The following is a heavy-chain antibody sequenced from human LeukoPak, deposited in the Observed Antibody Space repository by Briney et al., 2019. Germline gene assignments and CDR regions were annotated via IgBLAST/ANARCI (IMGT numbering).Heavy chain of an antibody. Sequence: GGSLRLSCAASGFTFSSYSMNWVRQAPGKGLEWVSYISSSSSTIYYAGSVKGRFTISRDNSKNTLYLEMNNLRAEDTAVYYCARAAYDTNGFTANHDYWGQGTLVTVSS. D-gene: IGHD3-22*01. CDR1: GFTFSSYS. CDR2: ISSSSSTI. J-gene: IGHJ4*02. CDR3: ARAAYDTNGFTANHDY. V-gene: IGHV3-48*01.